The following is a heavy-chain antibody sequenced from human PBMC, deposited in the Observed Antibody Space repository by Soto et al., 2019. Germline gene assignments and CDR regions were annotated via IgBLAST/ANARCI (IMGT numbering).Heavy chain of an antibody. J-gene: IGHJ6*02. CDR1: GGSISSYY. CDR2: VHHSWGS. D-gene: IGHD3-10*01. V-gene: IGHV4-59*08. CDR3: ARQGFGPLHGLVDV. Sequence: QVQLQAPGPGLVKPSETLSLSCTVSGGSISSYYWSWFRQSPGKRMEWIGYVHHSWGSSYNPSIQGRVAISLDTSNSQFSMKVPSVTATDTAVYYSARQGFGPLHGLVDVWGQGTTVTVSS.